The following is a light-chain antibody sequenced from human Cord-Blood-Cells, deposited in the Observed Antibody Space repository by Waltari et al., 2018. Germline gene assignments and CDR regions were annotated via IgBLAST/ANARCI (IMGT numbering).Light chain of an antibody. V-gene: IGLV2-11*01. Sequence: QSALTQPRSVSGSPGQSVTISCTGTRSAVGGYNYVSWYQQHPGKAPKLMIYDVSKRPSGVPDRFSGSKSCNTASLTISGLQAEDEADYYCCSYAGSYTWVFGGGTKLTVL. J-gene: IGLJ3*02. CDR3: CSYAGSYTWV. CDR2: DVS. CDR1: RSAVGGYNY.